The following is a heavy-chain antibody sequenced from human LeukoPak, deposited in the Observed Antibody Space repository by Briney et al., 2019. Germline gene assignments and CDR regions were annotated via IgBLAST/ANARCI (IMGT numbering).Heavy chain of an antibody. CDR1: GFTFSSYG. Sequence: GGSLRLSCAASGFTFSSYGMHWVRQAPGKGLEWVAVISYDGSNKYYADSVKGRFTISRDNSKNTLYLQMNSLRAEDTAVYYCAKKTPGDWVPLDSWGQGTVVTVSS. J-gene: IGHJ4*02. D-gene: IGHD3-9*01. CDR3: AKKTPGDWVPLDS. CDR2: ISYDGSNK. V-gene: IGHV3-30*18.